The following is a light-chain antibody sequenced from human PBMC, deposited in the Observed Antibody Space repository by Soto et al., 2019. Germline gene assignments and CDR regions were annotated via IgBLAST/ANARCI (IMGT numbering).Light chain of an antibody. CDR2: ENN. Sequence: NFMLTQPHSVSESPGKTVTISCTRSSGSVASNHVQWYQQRPGSAPTTLIYENNQRPSGVTDRFSGSVDSSSNSASLTISGLKTEDEADYYCQSYDSNNVVFGGGTKLTVL. J-gene: IGLJ3*02. CDR3: QSYDSNNVV. CDR1: SGSVASNH. V-gene: IGLV6-57*04.